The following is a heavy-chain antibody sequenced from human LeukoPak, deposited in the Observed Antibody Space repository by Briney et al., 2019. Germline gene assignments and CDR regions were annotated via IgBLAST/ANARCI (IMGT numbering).Heavy chain of an antibody. Sequence: PGGSLRLSCAASGFTFSSYAMSWVRQAPGKGLEWVSIISGSGTSTDYADSVKGRFTISRDNSKNTLYLQMNSLRAEDTAVYYCASWGVVGAKNTGDYWGQGTLVTVSS. J-gene: IGHJ4*02. CDR3: ASWGVVGAKNTGDY. D-gene: IGHD1-26*01. CDR1: GFTFSSYA. V-gene: IGHV3-23*01. CDR2: ISGSGTST.